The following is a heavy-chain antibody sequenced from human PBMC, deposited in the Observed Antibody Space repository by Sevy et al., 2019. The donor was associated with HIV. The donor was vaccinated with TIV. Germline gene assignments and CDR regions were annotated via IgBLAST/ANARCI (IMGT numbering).Heavy chain of an antibody. V-gene: IGHV4-30-4*01. CDR3: TRVRGACGWSDP. J-gene: IGHJ5*02. Sequence: SETLSLTCSVSGGSINNPDFNWSWVRQPPGRGLGWIGYVYYSGNTYYSPSLKTRASLSIDTSKNQYFLHLHSVTAADTAVYYCTRVRGACGWSDPWGQGTLVTVSS. CDR2: VYYSGNT. D-gene: IGHD5-12*01. CDR1: GGSINNPDFN.